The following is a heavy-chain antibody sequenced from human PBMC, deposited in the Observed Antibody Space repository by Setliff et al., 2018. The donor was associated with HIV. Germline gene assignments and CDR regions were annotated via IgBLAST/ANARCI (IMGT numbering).Heavy chain of an antibody. D-gene: IGHD6-6*01. Sequence: GSVKVSCQASGYTFISYAIHWVRQAPGQRLEWMGWINAGNGNTKYSQKFQGRVTITRDTSANTAYMELSSLRSEDTAVYYCAWDPSKAARPWGYSDYLGQGTLFTVSS. CDR2: INAGNGNT. CDR1: GYTFISYA. CDR3: AWDPSKAARPWGYSDY. V-gene: IGHV1-3*01. J-gene: IGHJ4*02.